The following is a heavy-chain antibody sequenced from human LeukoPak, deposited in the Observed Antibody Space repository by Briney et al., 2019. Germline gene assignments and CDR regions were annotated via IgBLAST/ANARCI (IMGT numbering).Heavy chain of an antibody. CDR3: ARDSRRYDFWSGYHTHNYYYGMDV. D-gene: IGHD3-3*01. V-gene: IGHV1-69*05. CDR2: IIPIFGTA. J-gene: IGHJ6*02. Sequence: SVKVSCKASGGTFSSYAISWVRQAPGQGLEWMGGIIPIFGTANYAQKFQGRVTITTDESTSTAYMELSSLRSEDTAVYYCARDSRRYDFWSGYHTHNYYYGMDVWGQGTTVTVSS. CDR1: GGTFSSYA.